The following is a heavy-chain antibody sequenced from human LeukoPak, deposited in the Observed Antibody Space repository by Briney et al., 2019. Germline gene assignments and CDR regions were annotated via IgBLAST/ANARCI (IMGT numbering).Heavy chain of an antibody. CDR3: ARIPPYDSSGYYTLQH. Sequence: GESLKISCKGSGYSFTSYWIGWVRQMPGKGLEWMGIIYPGDSDTRYSPSFQGQVTISADKSISTAYLQWSSLKASDTAMYYCARIPPYDSSGYYTLQHWGQGALVTVSS. CDR1: GYSFTSYW. J-gene: IGHJ1*01. D-gene: IGHD3-22*01. CDR2: IYPGDSDT. V-gene: IGHV5-51*01.